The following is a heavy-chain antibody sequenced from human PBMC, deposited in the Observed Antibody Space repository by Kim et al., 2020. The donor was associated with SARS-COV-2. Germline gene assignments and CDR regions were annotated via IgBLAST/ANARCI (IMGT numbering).Heavy chain of an antibody. V-gene: IGHV3-66*01. D-gene: IGHD5-12*01. CDR1: GFTVSSNY. Sequence: GGSLRLSCAASGFTVSSNYMSWVRQAPGKGLEWVSDIYSGGSTYYADSAKGRFTISRDNSKNTQYLQMNSLRAEDTAVYYCSSWGYSGYADYYFDYWGQGTLVTVSS. CDR3: SSWGYSGYADYYFDY. J-gene: IGHJ4*02. CDR2: IYSGGST.